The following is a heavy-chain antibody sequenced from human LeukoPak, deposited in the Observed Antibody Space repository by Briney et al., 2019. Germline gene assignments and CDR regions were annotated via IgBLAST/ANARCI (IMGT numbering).Heavy chain of an antibody. V-gene: IGHV4-31*03. CDR3: ARAPRFHITIFGVVIMGSDGYYYGMDV. CDR1: GGSISSGGYY. J-gene: IGHJ6*02. D-gene: IGHD3-3*01. CDR2: IYYSGST. Sequence: SETLSLTCTVSGGSISSGGYYWSWIRQHPGKGLEWIGYIYYSGSTYYNPSLKSRVTISVDTSKNQFSLKLSSVTAADTAVYYCARAPRFHITIFGVVIMGSDGYYYGMDVWGQGTTVTVSS.